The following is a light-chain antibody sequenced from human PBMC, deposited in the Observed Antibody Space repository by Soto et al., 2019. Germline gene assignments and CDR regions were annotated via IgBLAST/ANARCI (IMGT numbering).Light chain of an antibody. Sequence: QSALTQPASVSGSPGQSITISCTGTSSDVGGYNYVSWYQQHPGKAPKLMIYDVSDRPSGVSNRFSGSKSGNTASLTISGLHAEDEADYYCSSYISSSTYVFGTGTQLTVL. CDR1: SSDVGGYNY. V-gene: IGLV2-14*01. J-gene: IGLJ1*01. CDR3: SSYISSSTYV. CDR2: DVS.